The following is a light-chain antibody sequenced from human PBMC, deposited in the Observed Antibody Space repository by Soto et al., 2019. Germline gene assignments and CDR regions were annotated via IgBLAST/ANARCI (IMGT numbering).Light chain of an antibody. CDR1: SSNIGNKD. J-gene: IGLJ1*01. CDR3: GTWDSGLSAHV. CDR2: ENN. Sequence: QSVLTQPPSVSAAPGQKVTISCSGSSSNIGNKDVSWYQQLPGTAPKLLIYENNKRPSGIPDRFSGSKSGTSGTRGITGLQTGDEADYYCGTWDSGLSAHVFGTGTK. V-gene: IGLV1-51*02.